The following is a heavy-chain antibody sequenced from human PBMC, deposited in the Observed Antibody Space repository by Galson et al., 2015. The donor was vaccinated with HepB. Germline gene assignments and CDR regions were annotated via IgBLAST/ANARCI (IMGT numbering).Heavy chain of an antibody. CDR1: GFTFGSYS. V-gene: IGHV3-21*05. CDR3: ARSGATVGYYYYGMDV. CDR2: ISSSSSYI. Sequence: SLRLSCAASGFTFGSYSMNWVRQAPGKGLEWVSYISSSSSYIYYADTVKGRFTISRDNAKNSLYLQMNSLRAEDTAVYYCARSGATVGYYYYGMDVWGQGTTVTVSS. J-gene: IGHJ6*02. D-gene: IGHD1-26*01.